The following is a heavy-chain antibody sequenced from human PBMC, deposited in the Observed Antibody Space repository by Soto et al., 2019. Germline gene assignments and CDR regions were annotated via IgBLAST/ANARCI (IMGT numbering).Heavy chain of an antibody. CDR3: ARDPLYLRDVDWLPFAY. V-gene: IGHV3-21*01. Sequence: GGSLRLSCSASGLTFSSYSMNWVRQAPGKGLEWVSSISSSSSYIYYADSVKGRFTISRDNAKNSLYLQMNSLRAEDTAVYYCARDPLYLRDVDWLPFAYSGQGTLVTVSS. D-gene: IGHD3-9*01. CDR1: GLTFSSYS. CDR2: ISSSSSYI. J-gene: IGHJ4*02.